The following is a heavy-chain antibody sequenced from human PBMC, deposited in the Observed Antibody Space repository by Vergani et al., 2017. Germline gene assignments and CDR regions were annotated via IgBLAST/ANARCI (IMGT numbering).Heavy chain of an antibody. D-gene: IGHD6-13*01. CDR1: GGSISSGGYY. V-gene: IGHV4-31*03. CDR3: AREPAAAAQGDAFDI. Sequence: QVQLQESGPGLVKPSQTLSLTCTVSGGSISSGGYYWSWIRQHPGKGLEWIGYIYYSGSTFYNPSLKSRVTISVDTSKNQFSLKLSSVTAADTAVYYCAREPAAAAQGDAFDIWGQGTMVTVSS. CDR2: IYYSGST. J-gene: IGHJ3*02.